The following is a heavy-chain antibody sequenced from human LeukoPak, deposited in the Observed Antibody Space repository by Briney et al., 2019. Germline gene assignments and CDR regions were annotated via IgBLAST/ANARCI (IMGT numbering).Heavy chain of an antibody. Sequence: KPGGSLRLSCAASGFTFSDYYMSWIRQAPGKGLGWVSYISSSGSTIYYADSVKGRFTISRDNAKNSLYLQMNSLRAEDTAVYYCARGSQVGAAGLYYYGMDVWGQGTTVTVSS. V-gene: IGHV3-11*01. CDR1: GFTFSDYY. J-gene: IGHJ6*02. CDR3: ARGSQVGAAGLYYYGMDV. D-gene: IGHD1-26*01. CDR2: ISSSGSTI.